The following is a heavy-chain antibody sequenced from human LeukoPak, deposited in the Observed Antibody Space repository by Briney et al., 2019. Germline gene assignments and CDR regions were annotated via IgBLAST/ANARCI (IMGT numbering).Heavy chain of an antibody. J-gene: IGHJ3*02. CDR1: GFTLSYNN. D-gene: IGHD2-21*02. V-gene: IGHV3-21*01. CDR3: ARAPYCGGDCYPLDAFDI. Sequence: GGSLRLSCAASGFTLSYNNMNWVRQAPGKGLEWVSSISSNSSYIYYADSVKGRFTISRDNAKNSLYLQMNSLRAEDTAVYYCARAPYCGGDCYPLDAFDIWGQGTMVTVSS. CDR2: ISSNSSYI.